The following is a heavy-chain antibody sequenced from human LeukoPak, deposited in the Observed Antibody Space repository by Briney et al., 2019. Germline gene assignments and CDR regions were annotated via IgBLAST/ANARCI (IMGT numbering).Heavy chain of an antibody. J-gene: IGHJ4*02. CDR2: ISSSGSTI. CDR3: ARGDGYTDYFDY. CDR1: GFTFSSYE. D-gene: IGHD5-24*01. V-gene: IGHV3-48*03. Sequence: PGGSLRLSCAASGFTFSSYEMNWVRQAPGEGLEWVSYISSSGSTIYYADSVKGRFTISRDNAKNSLYLQMNSLRAEDTAVYYCARGDGYTDYFDYWGQGTLVTVSS.